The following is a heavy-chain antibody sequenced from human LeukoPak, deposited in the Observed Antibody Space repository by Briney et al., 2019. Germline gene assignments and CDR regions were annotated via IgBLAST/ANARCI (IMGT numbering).Heavy chain of an antibody. CDR1: GFTFNTYT. D-gene: IGHD3-22*01. CDR2: ISGSSGII. J-gene: IGHJ4*02. CDR3: AIGSTLYESSGQVPFDY. V-gene: IGHV3-48*01. Sequence: GGSLRLSCPASGFTFNTYTMNWVRQAPGKGREWVSYISGSSGIIEYANSVRGRFTSCRDTAKNYQYLKTHCLRAGDTGVYYCAIGSTLYESSGQVPFDYWGQGTLVTVSS.